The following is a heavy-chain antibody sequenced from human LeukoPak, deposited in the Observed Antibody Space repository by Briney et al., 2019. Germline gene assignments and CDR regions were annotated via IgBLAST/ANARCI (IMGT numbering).Heavy chain of an antibody. CDR1: GLRFRSYA. CDR3: AKDRTVGASYWYFDL. CDR2: ISDDSSFT. V-gene: IGHV3-23*01. Sequence: GGSLRLSCVASGLRFRSYAMNWVRQAPGKGLECISTISDDSSFTYYADSVKGRSAISRDDSRNTLFLHMSTLRAEDTAIYYCAKDRTVGASYWYFDLWGRGTLVTVSS. J-gene: IGHJ2*01. D-gene: IGHD1-26*01.